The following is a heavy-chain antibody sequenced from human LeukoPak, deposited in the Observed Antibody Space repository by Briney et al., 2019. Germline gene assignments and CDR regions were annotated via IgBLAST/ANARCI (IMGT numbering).Heavy chain of an antibody. CDR2: IYYSGST. V-gene: IGHV4-59*08. CDR1: GGSISSYY. CDR3: ARSAGEAFDI. J-gene: IGHJ3*02. Sequence: SETLSLTCTVSGGSISSYYWSWIRQPPGKGLEWIGYIYYSGSTNYNPSLKSRVTISVDTSKNQFSLELSSVTAADTAVYYCARSAGEAFDIWGQGTMVTVSS.